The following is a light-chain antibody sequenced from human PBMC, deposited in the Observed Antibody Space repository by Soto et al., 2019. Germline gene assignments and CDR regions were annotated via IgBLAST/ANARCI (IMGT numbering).Light chain of an antibody. CDR3: QSYDSSLSGSV. CDR1: SSNIGATYH. V-gene: IGLV1-40*01. CDR2: GNS. J-gene: IGLJ3*02. Sequence: QSVLTQPPSVSGAPGQRVTTSCTGSSSNIGATYHVHWYQQLPGTAPKLLIYGNSNRPSGVPDRFSGSKSGTSASLAITGLQAEDEADYYCQSYDSSLSGSVFGGGTKLTVL.